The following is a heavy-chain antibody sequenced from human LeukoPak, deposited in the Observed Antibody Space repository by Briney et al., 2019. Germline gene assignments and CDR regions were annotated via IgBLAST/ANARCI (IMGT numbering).Heavy chain of an antibody. Sequence: GGSLRLSCAASGFTFSRYSMDWVRQAPGKGLEWVSGINWNGGSTGYADSVKGRFTISRDNAKNSLYLQMNSLRAEDTALYHCARVGATSSGYFHFDYWGQGTLVTVSS. V-gene: IGHV3-20*01. J-gene: IGHJ4*02. CDR1: GFTFSRYS. CDR3: ARVGATSSGYFHFDY. CDR2: INWNGGST. D-gene: IGHD3-22*01.